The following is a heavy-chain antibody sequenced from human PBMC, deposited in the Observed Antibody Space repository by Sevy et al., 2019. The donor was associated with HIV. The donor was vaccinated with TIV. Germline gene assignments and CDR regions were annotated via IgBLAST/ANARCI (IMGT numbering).Heavy chain of an antibody. Sequence: GESLKISCAASGFTFSSYAMSWVRQAPGKGLEWVSAISGSGGSTYYADSVKGRFTISRDNSKNTLYLQMNSLRAEDTAVYYCAKTVGDYGYDYWGQGTLVTVSS. CDR3: AKTVGDYGYDY. J-gene: IGHJ4*02. CDR1: GFTFSSYA. D-gene: IGHD4-17*01. V-gene: IGHV3-23*01. CDR2: ISGSGGST.